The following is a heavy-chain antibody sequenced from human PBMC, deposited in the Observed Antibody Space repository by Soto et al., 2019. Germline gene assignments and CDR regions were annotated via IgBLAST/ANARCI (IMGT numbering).Heavy chain of an antibody. V-gene: IGHV3-30-3*01. CDR2: ILHDGSNK. CDR1: GFTFGHYA. J-gene: IGHJ1*01. D-gene: IGHD3-16*01. CDR3: ARDWGNAEDTEYFLH. Sequence: GGSLRLSCAVSGFTFGHYAMHWVRQAPGKGLEWVALILHDGSNKYYGDSVKGRFTISRDDANNTVYLQMNTLRAEDTAVYYCARDWGNAEDTEYFLHWGQGTLVTVSS.